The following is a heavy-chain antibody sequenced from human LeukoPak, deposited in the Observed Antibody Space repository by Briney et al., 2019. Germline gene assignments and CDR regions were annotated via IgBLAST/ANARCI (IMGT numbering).Heavy chain of an antibody. J-gene: IGHJ4*02. CDR2: ILYDGSNK. V-gene: IGHV3-30*04. D-gene: IGHD5-18*01. CDR1: GFTFSSYA. Sequence: TGGSLRLSCAASGFTFSSYAMHWVRQAPGKGLEWVAVILYDGSNKYYADSVKGRFTISRDNSKNTLYLQMNSLRAEDTAVYYCARVEGVTPWYFDYWGQGTLVTVSS. CDR3: ARVEGVTPWYFDY.